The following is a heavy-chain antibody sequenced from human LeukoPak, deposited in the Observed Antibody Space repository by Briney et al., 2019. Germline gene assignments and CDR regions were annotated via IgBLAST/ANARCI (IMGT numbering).Heavy chain of an antibody. D-gene: IGHD3-22*01. CDR3: ARERYDTSGYYYLDY. V-gene: IGHV1-3*01. Sequence: ASVKVSCKASGYTFTGDAVHWVRQVPGQRLEWMGRINAGNGNTKYSQKFQGRVTITRDTSASTAYMELSSLRSEDMAVYYCARERYDTSGYYYLDYWGQGTLVTVSS. CDR2: INAGNGNT. J-gene: IGHJ4*02. CDR1: GYTFTGDA.